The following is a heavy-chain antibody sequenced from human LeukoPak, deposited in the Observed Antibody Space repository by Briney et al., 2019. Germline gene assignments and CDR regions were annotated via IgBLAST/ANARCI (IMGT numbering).Heavy chain of an antibody. D-gene: IGHD6-19*01. Sequence: EASVKVSCKASGYTLTSNGISWVRQVPGQGLEWVGWISAYNGNTNYAQKFQGRVTMTTDTSTSAAHMELRSLRSDDTAVYYCARDQQWLDPARHGFDYWGQGTLVTVSS. V-gene: IGHV1-18*01. CDR2: ISAYNGNT. J-gene: IGHJ4*02. CDR1: GYTLTSNG. CDR3: ARDQQWLDPARHGFDY.